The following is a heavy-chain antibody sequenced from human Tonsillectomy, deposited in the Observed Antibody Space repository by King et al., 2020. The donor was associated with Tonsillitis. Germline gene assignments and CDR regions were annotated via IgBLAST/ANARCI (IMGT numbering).Heavy chain of an antibody. D-gene: IGHD5-12*01. V-gene: IGHV5-51*03. J-gene: IGHJ4*02. CDR3: ARIVATITDNPDY. CDR2: IYPGDSDT. CDR1: GYSFTNYW. Sequence: ERQLVQSGAEVKKPGESLKISCKGSGYSFTNYWIGWVRQMPGKGLEWMGIIYPGDSDTRYSPSFQGQVTISADKSISTAYLQWNSLKASDTAMYYCARIVATITDNPDYWGQGTLVTVSS.